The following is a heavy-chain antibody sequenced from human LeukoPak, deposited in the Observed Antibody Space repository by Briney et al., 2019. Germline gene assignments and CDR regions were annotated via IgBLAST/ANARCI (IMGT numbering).Heavy chain of an antibody. D-gene: IGHD2/OR15-2a*01. CDR1: GDFISGGSYF. Sequence: PSETLSLTCTVSGDFISGGSYFWGWVRQPPEKGLEWIGTIYYSGYSGTTYYNPSLKSRVTISVDTSKNQFSLRLSSVTAADTAVYYCARRRAPYFDWGQGTLVTVSS. V-gene: IGHV4-39*01. CDR3: ARRRAPYFD. J-gene: IGHJ4*02. CDR2: IYYSGYSGTT.